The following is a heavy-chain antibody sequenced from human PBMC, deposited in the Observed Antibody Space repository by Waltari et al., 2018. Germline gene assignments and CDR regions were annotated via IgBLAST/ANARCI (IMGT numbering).Heavy chain of an antibody. CDR1: GFSLSTSAMC. CDR2: IDWDDGK. Sequence: QVTLRESGPALVKPTQTLTLTCTFSGFSLSTSAMCVSWIRQPPGKALEWLALIDWDDGKFYSTSLKTRLTSSKDTSKNQVVLTMTNMDPVDTATYYCARMRRRFGEWELPDYWGQGTLVTVSS. D-gene: IGHD1-26*01. V-gene: IGHV2-70*01. J-gene: IGHJ4*02. CDR3: ARMRRRFGEWELPDY.